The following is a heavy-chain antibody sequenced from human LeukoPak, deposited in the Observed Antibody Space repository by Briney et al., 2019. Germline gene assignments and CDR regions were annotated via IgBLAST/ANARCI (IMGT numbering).Heavy chain of an antibody. Sequence: SETLSLTCTVSGCSISSYYWSWIRQPPGKGLEWIGYIYYSGSTNYNPSLKSRVTISVDTSKNQFSLKLSSVTAADTAVYYCARDTYDFWSGYVYGMDVWGQGTTVTVSS. V-gene: IGHV4-59*01. CDR2: IYYSGST. CDR1: GCSISSYY. J-gene: IGHJ6*02. D-gene: IGHD3-3*01. CDR3: ARDTYDFWSGYVYGMDV.